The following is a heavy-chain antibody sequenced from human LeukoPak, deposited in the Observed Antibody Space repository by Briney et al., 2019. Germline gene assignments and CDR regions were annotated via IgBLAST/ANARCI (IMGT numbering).Heavy chain of an antibody. Sequence: PSETVSLTCTVSGGSISSYYWSWIRQPPGKGLEWIGYIYYSGSTNYNPYLKIRVTISVDTSKNQFSLKLTSVTAADTAVYYCARHLRNTWFDPWGQGTLLTVSS. V-gene: IGHV4-59*08. CDR2: IYYSGST. CDR1: GGSISSYY. J-gene: IGHJ5*02. CDR3: ARHLRNTWFDP.